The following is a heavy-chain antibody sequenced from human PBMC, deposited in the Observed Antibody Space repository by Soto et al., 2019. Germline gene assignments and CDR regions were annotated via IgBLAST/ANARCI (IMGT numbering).Heavy chain of an antibody. J-gene: IGHJ6*02. CDR2: IIPIFGTA. V-gene: IGHV1-69*13. CDR3: ARDIMVRGVISSKKIDYYYYGMDV. CDR1: GGTFSSYA. Sequence: GASVKVSCKASGGTFSSYAISWVRQAPGQGLEWMGGIIPIFGTANYAQKLQGRVTITADESTSTAYMELSSLRSEDTAVYYCARDIMVRGVISSKKIDYYYYGMDVWGQGTTVTVSS. D-gene: IGHD3-10*01.